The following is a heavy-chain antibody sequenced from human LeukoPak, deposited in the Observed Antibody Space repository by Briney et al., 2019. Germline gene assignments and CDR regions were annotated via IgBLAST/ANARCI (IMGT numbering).Heavy chain of an antibody. CDR1: GYTFTSYG. D-gene: IGHD4-23*01. Sequence: ASVKVSCKASGYTFTSYGISWVRQAPGQGLEWMGIINPSGGSTSYAQKFQGRVTMTRDTSTSTVYMELSSLRSEDTAVYYCARFARNSPPDYWGRGTLVTVSS. J-gene: IGHJ4*02. CDR2: INPSGGST. V-gene: IGHV1-46*01. CDR3: ARFARNSPPDY.